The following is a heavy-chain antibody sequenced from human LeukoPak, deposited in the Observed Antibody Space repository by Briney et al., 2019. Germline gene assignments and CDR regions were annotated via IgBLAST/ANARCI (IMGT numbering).Heavy chain of an antibody. D-gene: IGHD3-16*02. J-gene: IGHJ4*02. CDR3: ARDLLGYLGGLSLEG. CDR1: GYTFTGYY. CDR2: INPNSGGT. Sequence: ASVKVSCKASGYTFTGYYMHWVRQAPGQGLEWMGWINPNSGGTNYAQKFQGRVTMTRDTSISTAYMELSRLRSDDTAVYYCARDLLGYLGGLSLEGWGQGTLVTVSS. V-gene: IGHV1-2*02.